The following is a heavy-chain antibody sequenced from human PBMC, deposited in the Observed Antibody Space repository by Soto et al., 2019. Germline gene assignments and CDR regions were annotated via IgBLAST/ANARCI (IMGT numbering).Heavy chain of an antibody. CDR2: IYYSGTT. CDR1: GGSIVSSSFY. CDR3: ARLRGYSYGYSSL. J-gene: IGHJ4*02. D-gene: IGHD5-18*01. V-gene: IGHV4-39*01. Sequence: QLQLQESGPGLVKPSETLSLTCTVSGGSIVSSSFYWGWIRQPPGKGLEWIGSIYYSGTTYYDPSLKSRVTLSVDTSNSQFSLKLSSVTVADTAVYYCARLRGYSYGYSSLWGQGTLVTVSS.